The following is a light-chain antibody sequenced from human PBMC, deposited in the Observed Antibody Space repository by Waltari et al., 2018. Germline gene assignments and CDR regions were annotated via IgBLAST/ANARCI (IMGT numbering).Light chain of an antibody. Sequence: DIAMTQSPDSLAVSLGERATINCKSSQSVLYSSNNKNYLAWYQQKPGQPPKLLIYWASTRDSGVPDRFSGSGSGTDFTLTISSLQAEDVAVYYCQQYYSIPLTCGGGTKVEIK. CDR1: QSVLYSSNNKNY. V-gene: IGKV4-1*01. CDR2: WAS. CDR3: QQYYSIPLT. J-gene: IGKJ4*01.